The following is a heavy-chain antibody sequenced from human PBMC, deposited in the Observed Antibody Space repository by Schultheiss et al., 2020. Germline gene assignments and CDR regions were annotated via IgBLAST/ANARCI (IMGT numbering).Heavy chain of an antibody. J-gene: IGHJ3*02. CDR1: GFTFSSYG. V-gene: IGHV3-30*03. D-gene: IGHD3-10*01. CDR3: ARITMVRGVIIGDAFDI. Sequence: GGSLRLSCAASGFTFSSYGMHWVRQAPGKGLEWVAVISYDGSNKYYADSVKGRFTISRDNSKNTLYLQMNSLRAEDTAVYYCARITMVRGVIIGDAFDIWGQGTMVTVSS. CDR2: ISYDGSNK.